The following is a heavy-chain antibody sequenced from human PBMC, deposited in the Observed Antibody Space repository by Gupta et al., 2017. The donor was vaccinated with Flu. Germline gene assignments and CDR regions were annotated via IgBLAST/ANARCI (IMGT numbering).Heavy chain of an antibody. CDR1: GGSRSSDDCY. CDR3: ATERDSRWFFT. J-gene: IGHJ5*02. Sequence: TVFGGSRSSDDCYWSWIRQHQGKNLEWIGSRYQRGNTHYNPSLKSRVTMSVDTSKNQLSLKLSSVTAADTAVYYCATERDSRWFFTWGQGALVDGSS. D-gene: IGHD2-21*02. CDR2: RYQRGNT. V-gene: IGHV4-31*03.